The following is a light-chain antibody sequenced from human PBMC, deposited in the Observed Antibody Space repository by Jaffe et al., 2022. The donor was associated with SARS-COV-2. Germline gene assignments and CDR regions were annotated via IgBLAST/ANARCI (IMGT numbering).Light chain of an antibody. Sequence: QPVLTQSPSASASLGASVQLTCTLSSEHSTYAIAWHQQKSEEGPRYLMKVHGDGSHNRGHGIPDRFSGSSSGAERYLSISSLQSDDEGDYYCQTWGTGILVFGGGTKVTVL. CDR3: QTWGTGILV. J-gene: IGLJ2*01. CDR1: SEHSTYA. V-gene: IGLV4-69*01. CDR2: VHGDGSH.